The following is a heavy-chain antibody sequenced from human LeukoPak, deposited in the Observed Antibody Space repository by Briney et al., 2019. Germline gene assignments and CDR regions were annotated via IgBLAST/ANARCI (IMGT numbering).Heavy chain of an antibody. D-gene: IGHD6-13*01. CDR3: AKVSGVGSSWSPFDY. V-gene: IGHV3-30*02. CDR2: IQYDGSNK. Sequence: PGGSLRLSCTASGFTFSNYDIHWVRQAPGKGLEWVAFIQYDGSNKYYADSVKGRFTISRDNSKNTLYLLMNSLRAEDTAVHYCAKVSGVGSSWSPFDYWGQGTLVTVSS. J-gene: IGHJ4*02. CDR1: GFTFSNYD.